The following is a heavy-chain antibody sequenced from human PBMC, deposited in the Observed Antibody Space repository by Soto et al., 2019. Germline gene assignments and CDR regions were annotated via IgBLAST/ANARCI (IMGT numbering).Heavy chain of an antibody. D-gene: IGHD4-17*01. J-gene: IGHJ5*02. CDR1: GYSFTSYW. CDR3: AISGTTVTSRRKNNWFDP. Sequence: PGESLKISCKGSGYSFTSYWISWVRQMPGKGLEWMGRIDPSDSYTNYSPSFQGHVTISADKSISTAYLQWSSLKVSDTAMYYCAISGTTVTSRRKNNWFDPWGQGTLVTVSS. V-gene: IGHV5-10-1*01. CDR2: IDPSDSYT.